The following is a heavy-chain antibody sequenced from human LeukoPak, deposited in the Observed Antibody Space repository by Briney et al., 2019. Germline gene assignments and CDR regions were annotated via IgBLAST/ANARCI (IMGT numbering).Heavy chain of an antibody. CDR1: GGSMSVYY. CDR3: ARGYSDGTGYYYPSFDY. Sequence: SETLSLTCTVSGGSMSVYYWDWVRQSAGKGLEWIGRMHSSGSTNYNPSLKSRVTMSIDTSDKQFSLKLRSVTAADTALYFCARGYSDGTGYYYPSFDYWGQGVLVTVSS. J-gene: IGHJ4*02. CDR2: MHSSGST. D-gene: IGHD3-22*01. V-gene: IGHV4-4*07.